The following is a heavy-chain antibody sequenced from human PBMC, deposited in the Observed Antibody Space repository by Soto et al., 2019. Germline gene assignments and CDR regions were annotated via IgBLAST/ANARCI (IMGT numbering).Heavy chain of an antibody. Sequence: SETLSLTCTVSNGSVSSGTYSWSWVRQPPGKGLEWIGYIYYSGTTYYTPSLKSRLTMSVDRANDHFSLNLTSVTAADTAVYFCARGHYYYGMDVWGQGITVTVS. CDR3: ARGHYYYGMDV. CDR2: IYYSGTT. V-gene: IGHV4-30-2*01. CDR1: NGSVSSGTYS. J-gene: IGHJ6*02.